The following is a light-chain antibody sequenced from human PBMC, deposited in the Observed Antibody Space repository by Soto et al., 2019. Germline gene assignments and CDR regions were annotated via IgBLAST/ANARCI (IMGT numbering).Light chain of an antibody. CDR3: AGWDDSLSGWV. CDR2: SNN. J-gene: IGLJ3*02. Sequence: QSVLTQPPSASGTPGQRVSMSCSGSSCNIGSNFVYWYQQVPGTAPKLLIYSNNQRPSGVPDRFSGSKSGTSASLAISGPQSEDEADYYCAGWDDSLSGWVFGGGTKLTVL. V-gene: IGLV1-47*02. CDR1: SCNIGSNF.